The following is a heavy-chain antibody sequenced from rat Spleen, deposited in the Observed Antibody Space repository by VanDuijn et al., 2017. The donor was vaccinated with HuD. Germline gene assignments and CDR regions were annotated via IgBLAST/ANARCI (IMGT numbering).Heavy chain of an antibody. CDR1: VITFTNYW. D-gene: IGHD1-7*01. CDR3: ARGPSYGSDLDYFDY. Sequence: EVQLVESGGGLVQPGGSLKLSCVASVITFTNYWMTWLRQAPGKGLEWIASIPNTGDSTYYRDSVKGRFTISRDNAQNTRYLQMSKLGSKDTAIYYCARGPSYGSDLDYFDYWGQGVMVTVSS. J-gene: IGHJ2*01. V-gene: IGHV5-31*01. CDR2: IPNTGDST.